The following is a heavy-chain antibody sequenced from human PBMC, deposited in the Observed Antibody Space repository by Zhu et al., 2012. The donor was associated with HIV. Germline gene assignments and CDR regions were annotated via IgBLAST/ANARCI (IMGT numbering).Heavy chain of an antibody. D-gene: IGHD5-18*01. CDR1: GFTFDDYA. CDR2: ISWDGGST. J-gene: IGHJ4*02. Sequence: EVQLVESGGVVVQPGGSLRLSCAASGFTFDDYAMHWVRQAPGKGLEWVSLISWDGGSTYYADSVKGRFTISRDNSKNSLYLQMNSLRAEDTALYYCAKGGLYSYGPNLDYWGQGTLVTVSS. V-gene: IGHV3-43D*04. CDR3: AKGGLYSYGPNLDY.